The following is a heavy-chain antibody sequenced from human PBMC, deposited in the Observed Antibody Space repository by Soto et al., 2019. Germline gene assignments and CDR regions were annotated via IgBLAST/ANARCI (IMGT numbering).Heavy chain of an antibody. CDR2: ISWNSGSI. CDR3: AKDMEHSYGYRGGMDV. D-gene: IGHD5-18*01. Sequence: EVQLVESGGGLVQPGRSLRLSCAASGFTFDDYAMHWVRQAPGKGLEWVSGISWNSGSIGYADSVKGRFTISRDNAKNSLDLQMNSLRAEDTALYYCAKDMEHSYGYRGGMDVWGQGTTVTVSS. J-gene: IGHJ6*02. CDR1: GFTFDDYA. V-gene: IGHV3-9*01.